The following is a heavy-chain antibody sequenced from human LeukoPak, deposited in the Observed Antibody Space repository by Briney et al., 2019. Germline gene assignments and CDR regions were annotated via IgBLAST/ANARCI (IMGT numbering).Heavy chain of an antibody. Sequence: GGSLRLSCAASGFTFSTYWMSWVRQAPGKGLECVANIKQDGSEKYYVDSVKDRFTISRDNAKNSLYLPMNSLRVEDTAVYYCARNVYRTFYSWDQETLVTVSS. CDR1: GFTFSTYW. CDR2: IKQDGSEK. D-gene: IGHD1-14*01. CDR3: ARNVYRTFYS. V-gene: IGHV3-7*01. J-gene: IGHJ4*02.